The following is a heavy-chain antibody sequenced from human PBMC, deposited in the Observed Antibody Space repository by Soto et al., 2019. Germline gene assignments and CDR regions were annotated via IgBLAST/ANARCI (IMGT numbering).Heavy chain of an antibody. Sequence: QVQLQESGPGLVKPSETLSLTCTVSGVSISSYYWSWIRQRPGKGLEWIGYIYYSGSTNYHPSLKSRVNISVVTSKNQFSLKLSSVTAADTAVYYCARAVVRGNYYYGMAVWGQGTTVTVSS. CDR1: GVSISSYY. J-gene: IGHJ6*02. D-gene: IGHD2-15*01. V-gene: IGHV4-59*01. CDR3: ARAVVRGNYYYGMAV. CDR2: IYYSGST.